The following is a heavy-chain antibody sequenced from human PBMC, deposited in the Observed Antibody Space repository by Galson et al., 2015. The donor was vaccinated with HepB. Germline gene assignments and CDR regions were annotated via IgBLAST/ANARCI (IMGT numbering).Heavy chain of an antibody. Sequence: SLRLSCAASGSTFSSHGMHWVRQAPGKGLEWVAAIWYDGTNKNYADSVKGRFIISRDNSKNTLYLQMNSLRADDTAVYYCVKDGGYCSSTSCHIYFYGLDVWGQGTTVTVSS. CDR1: GSTFSSHG. CDR2: IWYDGTNK. CDR3: VKDGGYCSSTSCHIYFYGLDV. V-gene: IGHV3-33*06. D-gene: IGHD2-2*01. J-gene: IGHJ6*02.